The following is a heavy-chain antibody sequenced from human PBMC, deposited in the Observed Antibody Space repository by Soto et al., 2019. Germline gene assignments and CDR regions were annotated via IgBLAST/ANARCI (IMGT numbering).Heavy chain of an antibody. D-gene: IGHD3-3*01. CDR1: GFTFSIFS. V-gene: IGHV3-33*01. CDR2: IWYDGSKK. Sequence: QVQVVESGGGVVQPGRSLRLSCAASGFTFSIFSMHWVRQAPGKGLEWVSLIWYDGSKKSYGDSVKGRFTISRDNSRNTVYLQMNSLRADDTAVYYCARDASYYSLWSGYYPSRNGMDVWGQGTTVTVSS. CDR3: ARDASYYSLWSGYYPSRNGMDV. J-gene: IGHJ6*02.